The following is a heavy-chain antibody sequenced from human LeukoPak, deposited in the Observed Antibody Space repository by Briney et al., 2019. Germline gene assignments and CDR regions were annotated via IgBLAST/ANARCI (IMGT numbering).Heavy chain of an antibody. J-gene: IGHJ4*02. CDR2: IFYNGNT. CDR3: ARHWGDFFDY. D-gene: IGHD3-16*01. Sequence: PSETLSLNCSVSGGSISSRIYYWDWIRQPPGKGLEWIGSIFYNGNTYYNPSLKSQVTISVDTSKNQFSLKVTSVTAADTAVYYCARHWGDFFDYWGQGTLVTVSS. CDR1: GGSISSRIYY. V-gene: IGHV4-39*01.